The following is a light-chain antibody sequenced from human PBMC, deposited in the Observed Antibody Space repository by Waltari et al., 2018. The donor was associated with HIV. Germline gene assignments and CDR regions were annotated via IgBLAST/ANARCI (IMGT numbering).Light chain of an antibody. CDR3: SGYKRSGTLM. Sequence: QSALTQPASVSGSPGQSRTISCTGTRSDIGSYNPVSWYQQHPDKAPKFLIYEVYTRPSGVSNRFSGSKSGNTASLTISGLQPEDEADYYCSGYKRSGTLMFGGGTKVTVL. J-gene: IGLJ3*02. CDR2: EVY. V-gene: IGLV2-14*01. CDR1: RSDIGSYNP.